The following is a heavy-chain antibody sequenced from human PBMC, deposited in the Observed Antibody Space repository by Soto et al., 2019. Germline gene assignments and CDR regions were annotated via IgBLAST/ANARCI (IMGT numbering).Heavy chain of an antibody. CDR2: IYSGGST. V-gene: IGHV3-66*01. D-gene: IGHD6-19*01. J-gene: IGHJ6*02. CDR1: GFTVSSNY. Sequence: AGGSLRLSCAASGFTVSSNYMSWVRQAPGKGLEWVSVIYSGGSTYYADSVKGRFTISRDNSKNTLYLQMNSLRAEDTAVYYCARDRSSGWYKGRDPPSYYYYGMDVWGQGTTVTVSS. CDR3: ARDRSSGWYKGRDPPSYYYYGMDV.